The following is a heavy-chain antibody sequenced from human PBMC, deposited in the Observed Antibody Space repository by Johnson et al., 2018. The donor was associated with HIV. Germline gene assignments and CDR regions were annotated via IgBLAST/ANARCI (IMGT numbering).Heavy chain of an antibody. Sequence: VQLVESGGGLVQPGRSLRLSCAASGFTFDDYAMHWVRHAPGKGLEWVSGISWNSGSVDYADSVKGRFTISRDNAKNSLYLQMNSLRTEDTAFYYCAKDTRYYDSSGYPTEAFDIWGQGTMVTVSS. CDR2: ISWNSGSV. V-gene: IGHV3-9*01. D-gene: IGHD3-22*01. J-gene: IGHJ3*02. CDR1: GFTFDDYA. CDR3: AKDTRYYDSSGYPTEAFDI.